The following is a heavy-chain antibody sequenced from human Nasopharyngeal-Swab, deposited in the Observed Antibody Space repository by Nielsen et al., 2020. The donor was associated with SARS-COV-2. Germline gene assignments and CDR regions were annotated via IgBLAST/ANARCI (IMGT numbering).Heavy chain of an antibody. CDR3: AAGTTWAGDY. Sequence: GESLKISCAASGFTFSSYAMSWVRQAPGKGLEWVSAISGSGGSTYYADSVEGRFTISRDNSKNTLYLQMNSLRAEDTAVYYCAAGTTWAGDYWGQGTLVTVSS. CDR1: GFTFSSYA. D-gene: IGHD1-1*01. V-gene: IGHV3-23*01. CDR2: ISGSGGST. J-gene: IGHJ4*02.